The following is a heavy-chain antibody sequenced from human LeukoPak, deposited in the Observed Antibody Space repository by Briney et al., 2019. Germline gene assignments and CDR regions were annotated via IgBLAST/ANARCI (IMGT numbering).Heavy chain of an antibody. D-gene: IGHD3-10*01. V-gene: IGHV3-48*04. Sequence: PGGSLRLSCAASGFTFSSYSMNWVRQAPGKGLEWVSYISSSGSTIYYADSVKGRFTISRDNAKNSLYLQTNSLRAEDTAVYYCARVGTGITHSSWFDPWGQGTLVTVSS. J-gene: IGHJ5*02. CDR2: ISSSGSTI. CDR1: GFTFSSYS. CDR3: ARVGTGITHSSWFDP.